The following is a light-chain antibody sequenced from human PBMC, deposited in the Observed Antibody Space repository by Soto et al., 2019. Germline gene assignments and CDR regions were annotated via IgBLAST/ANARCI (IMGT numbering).Light chain of an antibody. CDR3: SSYTSSRSLDYV. CDR1: TNDIGGYNY. J-gene: IGLJ1*01. V-gene: IGLV2-14*01. Sequence: QSVLTQPASVSGSPGQSITISCSGSTNDIGGYNYVSWYQHHPGKVPKVIIYEVRNRTSGVSNRFSGSKSGNTASLTISGLQAEDEADYYCSSYTSSRSLDYVFGTGTKVTVL. CDR2: EVR.